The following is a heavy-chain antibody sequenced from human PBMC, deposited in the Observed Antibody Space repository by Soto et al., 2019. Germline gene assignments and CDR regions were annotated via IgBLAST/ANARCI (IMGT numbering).Heavy chain of an antibody. CDR1: GGSISSGCYS. CDR3: ARGGWSLDY. J-gene: IGHJ4*02. Sequence: SETLSLTCAVSGGSISSGCYSWSWIRQPPGKGLEWIGYMYHSGSTYYNPSLKSRLTISVDTSKNQFSLKLTSVAAADTAVYYCARGGWSLDYWGQGTLVTVSS. V-gene: IGHV4-30-2*01. CDR2: MYHSGST. D-gene: IGHD2-15*01.